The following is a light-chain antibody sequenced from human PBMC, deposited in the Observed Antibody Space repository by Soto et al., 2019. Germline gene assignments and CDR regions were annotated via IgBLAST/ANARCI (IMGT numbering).Light chain of an antibody. CDR1: SSNVGAGYD. CDR2: GNH. CDR3: QSYDRSLSGFYA. J-gene: IGLJ1*01. V-gene: IGLV1-40*01. Sequence: QSVLTQPPSVSEAPGQRVTISCSGSSSNVGAGYDVHWYQQLPGTAPKLLISGNHNRPSGVPDRFSGSKSGTSASLAITGLQAEDEADYYCQSYDRSLSGFYAFGTGTKVTVL.